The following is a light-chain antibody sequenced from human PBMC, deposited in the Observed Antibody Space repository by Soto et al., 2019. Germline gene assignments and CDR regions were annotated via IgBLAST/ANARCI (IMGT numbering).Light chain of an antibody. Sequence: EIVLTQSPGTLSLSPGERATLSCRASQSVSSSYLAWYQQKPGQAPRLLIYGASSRATGIPDMFSGSGSGTDFTLTISRLEPEDFAVYYCQQYGSSPPMLTFGGGTKVEIK. V-gene: IGKV3-20*01. CDR1: QSVSSSY. CDR3: QQYGSSPPMLT. J-gene: IGKJ4*01. CDR2: GAS.